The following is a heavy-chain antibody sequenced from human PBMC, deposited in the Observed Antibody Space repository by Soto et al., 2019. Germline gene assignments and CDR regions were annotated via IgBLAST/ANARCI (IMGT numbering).Heavy chain of an antibody. Sequence: QVQLVQSGAEVKRPGASVKVSCQTSGYTFSNYGVTWVRQAPGQGREWVGWVSGYNRNTNYAQKFQDRVTLTTDTSRRTAYMELRGLRADDTAVYSCAREGQWERIPYWGQGTQVTVSS. CDR3: AREGQWERIPY. D-gene: IGHD1-26*01. CDR2: VSGYNRNT. J-gene: IGHJ4*02. CDR1: GYTFSNYG. V-gene: IGHV1-18*01.